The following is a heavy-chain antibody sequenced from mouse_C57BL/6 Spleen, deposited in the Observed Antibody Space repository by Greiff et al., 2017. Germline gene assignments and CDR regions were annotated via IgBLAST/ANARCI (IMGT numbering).Heavy chain of an antibody. CDR3: VREPCGSVLDY. Sequence: EVQLVESGGGLVQPKGSLKLSCAASGFTFNTYAMHWVRQAPGKGLEWVGRIRRKNSNYATYYDVSVKDRFTIARDDSQSMRYMQMNNLKTEDTAMYYCVREPCGSVLDYWGQGTTLTVSS. V-gene: IGHV10-3*01. D-gene: IGHD1-1*01. CDR1: GFTFNTYA. J-gene: IGHJ2*01. CDR2: IRRKNSNYAT.